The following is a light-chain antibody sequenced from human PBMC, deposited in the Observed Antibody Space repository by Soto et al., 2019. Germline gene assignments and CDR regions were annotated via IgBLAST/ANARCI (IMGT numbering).Light chain of an antibody. J-gene: IGLJ1*01. Sequence: QSALPQPASVSGSPGQSITISCTGTSSDVGGYNYVSWYQQHPGKAPKLMIYDVSNRPSGVSNRCSGSKSVNTASLTISGLQAEDEADYYCSSYTSSSTPLVFGTGTKLPVL. CDR2: DVS. V-gene: IGLV2-14*01. CDR3: SSYTSSSTPLV. CDR1: SSDVGGYNY.